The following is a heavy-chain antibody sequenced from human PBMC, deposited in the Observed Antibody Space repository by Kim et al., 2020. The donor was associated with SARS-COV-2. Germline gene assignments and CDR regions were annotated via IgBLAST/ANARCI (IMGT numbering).Heavy chain of an antibody. CDR3: TRYHLGSYYKDPFDQ. CDR1: GCSLSGYS. CDR2: LQLYSSVS. V-gene: IGHV3-7*01. D-gene: IGHD3-10*01. J-gene: IGHJ5*02. Sequence: GGSRRLSCAASGCSLSGYSMNWVCLAEGKGRGWFGNLQLYSSVSNYSYSVNGRFTISRDNARNSLYLQMNDLRAEDTAVYYCTRYHLGSYYKDPFDQWGQGPLITLSS.